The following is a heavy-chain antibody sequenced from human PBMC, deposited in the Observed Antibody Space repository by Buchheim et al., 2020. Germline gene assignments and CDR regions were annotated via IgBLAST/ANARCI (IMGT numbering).Heavy chain of an antibody. CDR3: AIKDCGRTSCYSDYYYGMDV. V-gene: IGHV1-2*02. CDR2: INPNTGVT. Sequence: QVQLVQSGAEVKKPGASVKVSCKASGYTFTGYYMHWVRQAPGQGLEWMGWINPNTGVTNYAQKFQGRVTMTRDTSISTAYMELSRLGSDDTAVYYCAIKDCGRTSCYSDYYYGMDVWGQGTT. J-gene: IGHJ6*02. D-gene: IGHD2-2*01. CDR1: GYTFTGYY.